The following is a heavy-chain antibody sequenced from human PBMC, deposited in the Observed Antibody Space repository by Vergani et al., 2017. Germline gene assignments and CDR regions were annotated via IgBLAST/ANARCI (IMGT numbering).Heavy chain of an antibody. J-gene: IGHJ5*02. CDR2: IYYDGNP. Sequence: QVQLQESGPGLVKPLQTLSLTCTVSGGSIRSRDDSWNWIRQPPGKGLEWIGKIYYDGNPSYNQSLKSRIIMSVDTSRNQFSLMLNSVTAADTAVYYCAVDTHSWQRADRWGQGLLVSVSS. CDR1: GGSIRSRDDS. V-gene: IGHV4-30-4*01. D-gene: IGHD5-18*01. CDR3: AVDTHSWQRADR.